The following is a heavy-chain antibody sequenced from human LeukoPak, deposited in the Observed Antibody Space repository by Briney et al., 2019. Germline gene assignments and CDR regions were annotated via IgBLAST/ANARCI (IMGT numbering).Heavy chain of an antibody. CDR3: ASLRGLFDY. Sequence: PGGSLRLSCAASGFTFSGHGMHWVRQAPGKGLEWVSYISSGSSTIYYADSVKGRFTISRDNAKNSLYLQMNSLRDEDTAVYYCASLRGLFDYWGRGTLVTVSS. V-gene: IGHV3-48*02. D-gene: IGHD1-26*01. CDR2: ISSGSSTI. J-gene: IGHJ4*02. CDR1: GFTFSGHG.